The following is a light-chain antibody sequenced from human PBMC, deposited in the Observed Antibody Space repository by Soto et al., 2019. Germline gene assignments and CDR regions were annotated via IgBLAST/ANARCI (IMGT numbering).Light chain of an antibody. V-gene: IGKV3-11*01. CDR3: QQRSQWPPMT. J-gene: IGKJ5*01. CDR2: DAS. Sequence: EILLTQSPVALSFSQGQRATLSCRASQSISTYLAWYQVKPGQAPRLLIYDASSRATGVPARFSGSGSGTDFSLTISSLEPEDVAVYYCQQRSQWPPMTFGQGTRLEI. CDR1: QSISTY.